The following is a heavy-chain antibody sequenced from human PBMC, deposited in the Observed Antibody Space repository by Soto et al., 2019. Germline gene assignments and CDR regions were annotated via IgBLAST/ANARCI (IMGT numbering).Heavy chain of an antibody. D-gene: IGHD1-20*01. CDR3: ARVMNNNYYYGMDV. Sequence: ASVKVSCKASGYTFTSYGISWVRQAPGQGLEWMGWISAYNGNTNYAQKLQGRVTMTTDTSTSTAYMELRSLRSDDTAVYYCARVMNNNYYYGMDVWGQGTTVTVSS. V-gene: IGHV1-18*01. CDR2: ISAYNGNT. CDR1: GYTFTSYG. J-gene: IGHJ6*02.